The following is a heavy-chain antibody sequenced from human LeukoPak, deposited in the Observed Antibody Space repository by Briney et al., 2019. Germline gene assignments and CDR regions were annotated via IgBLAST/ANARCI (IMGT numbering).Heavy chain of an antibody. CDR1: GFTFSTYG. J-gene: IGHJ3*02. CDR3: ARLYADAFDI. CDR2: ISYDGSNK. V-gene: IGHV3-30*03. Sequence: GGSLRLSCVASGFTFSTYGMHWVRQAPGKGLEWVAVISYDGSNKYYGDSVKGRFTISRDNSKNTLYLQMNSLRPEDTAVYYCARLYADAFDIWGQGTMVTVSS. D-gene: IGHD2-2*02.